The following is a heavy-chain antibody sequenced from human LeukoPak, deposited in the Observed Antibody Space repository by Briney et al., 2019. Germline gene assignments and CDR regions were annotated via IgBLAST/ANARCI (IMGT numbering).Heavy chain of an antibody. CDR3: ARDSHSGSYAGRIGAFDI. J-gene: IGHJ3*02. D-gene: IGHD1-26*01. V-gene: IGHV1-2*02. CDR2: INPNSGGT. CDR1: GGTFSSYA. Sequence: GASVKVSCKASGGTFSSYAISWVRQAPGQGLEWMGWINPNSGGTNYAQKFQGRVTMTRDTSISTAYMELSRLRSDDTAVYYCARDSHSGSYAGRIGAFDIWGQGTMVTVSS.